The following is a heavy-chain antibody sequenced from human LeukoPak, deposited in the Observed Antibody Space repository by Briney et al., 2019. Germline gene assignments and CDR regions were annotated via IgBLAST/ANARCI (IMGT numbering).Heavy chain of an antibody. CDR3: AKGGKWDVTPFDY. V-gene: IGHV3-23*01. Sequence: GGSLRLSCAASGFTLSSYWMSWVRQAPGKGLEWVSTISGGGGSTYYADSVKGRFTISRDNSKNTLYPQVNSLRAEDTAVYYCAKGGKWDVTPFDYWGQGTLVTVSS. CDR2: ISGGGGST. J-gene: IGHJ4*02. CDR1: GFTLSSYW. D-gene: IGHD1-26*01.